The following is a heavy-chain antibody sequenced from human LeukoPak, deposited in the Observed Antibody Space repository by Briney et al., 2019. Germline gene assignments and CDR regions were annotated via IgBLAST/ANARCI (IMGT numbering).Heavy chain of an antibody. CDR1: GFTFSSYW. V-gene: IGHV3-74*01. D-gene: IGHD3-22*01. J-gene: IGHJ5*02. CDR2: INSDGSST. CDR3: AREPLIYYYDSSGTFDP. Sequence: GGSLRLSCAASGFTFSSYWMHWVRQAPGKGLVWVSRINSDGSSTSYADSAKGRFTISRDNAKNTLYLQMNSLRAEDTAVYYCAREPLIYYYDSSGTFDPWGQGTLVTVSS.